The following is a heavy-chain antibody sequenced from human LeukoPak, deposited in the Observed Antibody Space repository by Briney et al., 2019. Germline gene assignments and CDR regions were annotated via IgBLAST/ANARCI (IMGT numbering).Heavy chain of an antibody. CDR3: ARRYFDY. V-gene: IGHV3-7*03. CDR1: GFTISSYW. Sequence: GVALRLSCVASGFTISSYWMHWVRQAPGKGLEWVANIKQDGSEEYYVDSVKGRFTISRDNAKNSLYLQMNSLRAEDTAVYYCARRYFDYWGQGILVTVSS. CDR2: IKQDGSEE. J-gene: IGHJ4*02.